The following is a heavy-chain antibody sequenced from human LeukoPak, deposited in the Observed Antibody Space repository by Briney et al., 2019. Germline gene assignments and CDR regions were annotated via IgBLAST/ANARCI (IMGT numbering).Heavy chain of an antibody. CDR3: ASGFSSSPYSDD. Sequence: PSQTLSLTCTVSGGSISSGGCYWSWIRQRPGKGLEWIVYIYESGSNYHTPSLKCRVTISVDTSKTPCSLTLSSVTAPDSAMYYGASGFSSSPYSDDSGQGTLVTASS. J-gene: IGHJ4*02. V-gene: IGHV4-31*03. D-gene: IGHD6-6*01. CDR2: IYESGSN. CDR1: GGSISSGGCY.